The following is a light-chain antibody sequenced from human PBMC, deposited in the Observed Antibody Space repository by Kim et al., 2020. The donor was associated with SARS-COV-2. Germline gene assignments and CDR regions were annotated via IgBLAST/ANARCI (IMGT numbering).Light chain of an antibody. CDR2: GAS. CDR1: RDISSW. V-gene: IGKV1-12*01. CDR3: LQANDFPYT. J-gene: IGKJ2*01. Sequence: SESVGDRVTITCRASRDISSWLAWYQQKPGKAPNLLIYGASTLQSGVPSRFSGSGSGTDFTLTISSLQPEDFATYYCLQANDFPYTFGQGTKLEI.